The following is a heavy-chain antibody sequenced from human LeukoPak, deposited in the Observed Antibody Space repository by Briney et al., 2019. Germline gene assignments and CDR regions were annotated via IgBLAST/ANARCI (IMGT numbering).Heavy chain of an antibody. V-gene: IGHV4-59*01. D-gene: IGHD2/OR15-2a*01. CDR2: IYYSRNT. Sequence: SETLSLTLTVCLCFISSYNWSSLRQPPARGLEWIEYIYYSRNTKYKPSRKSRATISVHTSKNQFSLKLSSVTSADTAVYYCASESLNIYAFDIWGQGTMVTVSS. J-gene: IGHJ3*02. CDR1: LCFISSYN. CDR3: ASESLNIYAFDI.